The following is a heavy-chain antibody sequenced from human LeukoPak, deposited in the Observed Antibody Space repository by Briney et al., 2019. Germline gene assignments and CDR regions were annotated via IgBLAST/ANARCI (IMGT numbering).Heavy chain of an antibody. CDR2: ISYDGSNK. V-gene: IGHV3-30*18. CDR3: AKIAVTSDFDY. J-gene: IGHJ4*02. D-gene: IGHD4-11*01. CDR1: GFTFSSYG. Sequence: PGGSLRLSCAASGFTFSSYGMHWVRQAPGKGLVWVAVISYDGSNKYYADSVKGRFTISRDNSKNTLYLQMNSLRAEDTAVYYCAKIAVTSDFDYWGQGTLVTVSS.